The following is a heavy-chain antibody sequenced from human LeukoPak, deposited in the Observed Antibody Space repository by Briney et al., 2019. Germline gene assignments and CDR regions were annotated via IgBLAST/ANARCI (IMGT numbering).Heavy chain of an antibody. D-gene: IGHD3/OR15-3a*01. J-gene: IGHJ4*02. CDR2: ISGSGGST. Sequence: GGSLRLSCAASGFTFSSYAMSWVRQAPGKGLEWVSAISGSGGSTYYADSVKGRFTISRDNSKNTLYLQMNSLRAEDTAVYYCAKSTPLRDFWTGHYFDYWGQGTLVTVSS. V-gene: IGHV3-23*01. CDR1: GFTFSSYA. CDR3: AKSTPLRDFWTGHYFDY.